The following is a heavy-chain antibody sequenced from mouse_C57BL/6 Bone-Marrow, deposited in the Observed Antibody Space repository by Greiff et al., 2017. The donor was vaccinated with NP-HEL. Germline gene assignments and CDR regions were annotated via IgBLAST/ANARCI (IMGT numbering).Heavy chain of an antibody. CDR1: GYSITSGYY. Sequence: EVKLMESGPGLVKPSQSLSLTCSVTGYSITSGYYWNWIRQFPGNKLEWMGYISYGGSNNYNPSLKNRISITRDTSKNQFFLKLNSVTTEDTATYYCARVDYGSSSLVWGTGTTVTVSS. J-gene: IGHJ1*03. CDR2: ISYGGSN. D-gene: IGHD1-1*01. V-gene: IGHV3-6*01. CDR3: ARVDYGSSSLV.